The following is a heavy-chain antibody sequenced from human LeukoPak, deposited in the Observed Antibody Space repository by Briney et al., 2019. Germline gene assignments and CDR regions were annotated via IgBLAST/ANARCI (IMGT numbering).Heavy chain of an antibody. J-gene: IGHJ4*02. Sequence: SETLSLTCTVSGGSISSYYWSWIRQPPGKGLEWIGYIYYSGSTNYNPSLKSRVTISVDTSKNQFSLKLNSVTAADTAEYYCARLEYCGGGSCYSPFDSWGQGTLVTVSS. CDR3: ARLEYCGGGSCYSPFDS. CDR1: GGSISSYY. V-gene: IGHV4-59*01. CDR2: IYYSGST. D-gene: IGHD2-15*01.